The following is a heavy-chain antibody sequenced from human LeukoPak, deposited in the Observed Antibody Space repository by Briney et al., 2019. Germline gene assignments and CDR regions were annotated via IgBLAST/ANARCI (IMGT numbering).Heavy chain of an antibody. CDR3: ARDFYCSSTSCPDY. Sequence: GGSLRLSCAASEFTFSSYAMSWVRQAPGKGLEWVSSISSSSSYIYYADSVKGRFTISRDNAKNSLYLQMNSLRAEDTAVYYCARDFYCSSTSCPDYWGQGTLVTVSS. J-gene: IGHJ4*02. CDR2: ISSSSSYI. D-gene: IGHD2-2*01. CDR1: EFTFSSYA. V-gene: IGHV3-21*01.